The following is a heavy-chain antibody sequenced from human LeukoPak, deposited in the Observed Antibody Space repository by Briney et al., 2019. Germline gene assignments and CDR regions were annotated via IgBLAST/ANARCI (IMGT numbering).Heavy chain of an antibody. Sequence: SETLSLTCAVYGGSFSGYYWSWIRQPPGKGLEWIGEINHSGSTNYNPSLKSRVTISVDMSKNQFSLKLSSVTAADTAVYYCACSGYSYDGEYFQHWGQGTLVTVSS. CDR1: GGSFSGYY. V-gene: IGHV4-34*01. J-gene: IGHJ1*01. D-gene: IGHD5-18*01. CDR3: ACSGYSYDGEYFQH. CDR2: INHSGST.